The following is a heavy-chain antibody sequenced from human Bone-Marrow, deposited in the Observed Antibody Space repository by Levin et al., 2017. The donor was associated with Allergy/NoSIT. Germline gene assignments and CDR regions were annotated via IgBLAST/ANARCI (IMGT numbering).Heavy chain of an antibody. Sequence: MTGGSLRLSCTVSGFTFSLYSMNWVRQAPGKGLEWVSSISSSGTDMYNADSVKGRFTISRDNAKNSLNLQMSSLRAEDTAVYYCARGIIGDVRVAHKEAFDIWGQGTMVTVSS. CDR3: ARGIIGDVRVAHKEAFDI. CDR1: GFTFSLYS. V-gene: IGHV3-21*01. CDR2: ISSSGTDM. D-gene: IGHD2/OR15-2a*01. J-gene: IGHJ3*02.